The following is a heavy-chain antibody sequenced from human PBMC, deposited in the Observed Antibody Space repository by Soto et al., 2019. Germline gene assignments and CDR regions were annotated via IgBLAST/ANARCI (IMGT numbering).Heavy chain of an antibody. CDR3: ARAPYYDFWSGYYPPGLDFDY. CDR2: IYYSGST. Sequence: PSETLSLTCTVSGGSISSSSYYWGWIRQPPGKGLEWIGSIYYSGSTYYNPSLKSRVTISVDTSKNQFSLKLSSVTAADTAVYYCARAPYYDFWSGYYPPGLDFDYWGQGTLVTVSS. J-gene: IGHJ4*02. D-gene: IGHD3-3*01. CDR1: GGSISSSSYY. V-gene: IGHV4-39*01.